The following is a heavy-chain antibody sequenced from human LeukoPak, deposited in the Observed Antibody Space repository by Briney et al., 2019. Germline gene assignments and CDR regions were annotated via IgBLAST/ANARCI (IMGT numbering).Heavy chain of an antibody. CDR1: GGSISSGDYY. CDR3: ARDGSVIGYWAFDI. Sequence: SQTLSLTCTVSGGSISSGDYYWSWIRHPPGKGLEWIGYIYYSGSTYYNPSLKSRVTISVDTSKNQFSLKLSSVTAADTAGYYCARDGSVIGYWAFDIWGQGTMVTVSS. J-gene: IGHJ3*02. V-gene: IGHV4-30-4*01. CDR2: IYYSGST. D-gene: IGHD2-8*02.